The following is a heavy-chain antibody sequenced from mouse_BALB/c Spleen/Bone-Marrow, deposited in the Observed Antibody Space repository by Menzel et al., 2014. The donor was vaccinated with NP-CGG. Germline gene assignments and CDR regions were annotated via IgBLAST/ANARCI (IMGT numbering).Heavy chain of an antibody. CDR2: ISSGSSTI. Sequence: EVKLVESGGGLVQPGGSRKLSCAASGFTFSSFGMHWVRQAPEKGLEWVAYISSGSSTIFYADTVKDRFTVSRDNPKNTLFLQMTSLRSEDTAMYYRTRGGNWDDFDYWGQGTTLPVSS. D-gene: IGHD4-1*01. J-gene: IGHJ2*01. CDR3: TRGGNWDDFDY. CDR1: GFTFSSFG. V-gene: IGHV5-17*02.